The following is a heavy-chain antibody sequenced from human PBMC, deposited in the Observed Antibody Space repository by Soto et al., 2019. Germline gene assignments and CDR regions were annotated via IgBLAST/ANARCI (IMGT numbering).Heavy chain of an antibody. J-gene: IGHJ3*02. Sequence: LGESLKISCKGSGYSFTSYWIGWVRQMPGKGLEWMGIIYPGDSDTRNSPSFQGQVTISADKSISTAYLHWSSLKALDTAMYYCARHSLYGDDAFDIWGQGTMVTVSS. D-gene: IGHD4-17*01. V-gene: IGHV5-51*01. CDR3: ARHSLYGDDAFDI. CDR1: GYSFTSYW. CDR2: IYPGDSDT.